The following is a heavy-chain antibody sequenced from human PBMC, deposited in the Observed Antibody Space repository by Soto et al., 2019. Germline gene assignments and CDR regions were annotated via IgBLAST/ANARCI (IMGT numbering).Heavy chain of an antibody. J-gene: IGHJ5*02. CDR2: IKQDGSEK. V-gene: IGHV3-7*03. CDR1: GFTFSSYW. D-gene: IGHD5-12*01. CDR3: ARKGYSGYDLDWFDP. Sequence: EVQLVESGGGLVQPGGSLRLSCAASGFTFSSYWMSWVRQAPGKGLEWVANIKQDGSEKYYVESVKGRFTISRDNAKNSLYLQMNSLRAEDTAVYYCARKGYSGYDLDWFDPWGQGTLVTVSS.